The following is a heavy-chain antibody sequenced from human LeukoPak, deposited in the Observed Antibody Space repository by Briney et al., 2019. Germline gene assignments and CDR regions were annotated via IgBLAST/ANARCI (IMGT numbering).Heavy chain of an antibody. CDR3: AIRFSRSSGSAIDS. CDR1: GYTFTSYD. J-gene: IGHJ4*02. V-gene: IGHV1-8*01. CDR2: MNTKSGNT. D-gene: IGHD3-10*01. Sequence: ASLKVSCKASGYTFTSYDINWVRQATGQGLEWMGWMNTKSGNTGYAQKLQGRVTMTRNTSISTAYGELSSLTSEDPAVYSCAIRFSRSSGSAIDSWGQGTLVTVAS.